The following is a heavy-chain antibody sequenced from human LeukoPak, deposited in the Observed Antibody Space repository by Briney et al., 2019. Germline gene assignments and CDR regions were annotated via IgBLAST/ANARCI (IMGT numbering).Heavy chain of an antibody. D-gene: IGHD3-22*01. CDR3: ARASYDSSGYYYEWTYFDY. CDR1: GFTFSSYG. V-gene: IGHV3-64*01. CDR2: ISSNGGST. Sequence: GGSLRLSCAASGFTFSSYGMHWVRQAPGKGLEYVSAISSNGGSTYYANSVKGRFTISRDNSKNTLYLQMGSLRAEDMAVYYCARASYDSSGYYYEWTYFDYWGQGTLVTVSS. J-gene: IGHJ4*02.